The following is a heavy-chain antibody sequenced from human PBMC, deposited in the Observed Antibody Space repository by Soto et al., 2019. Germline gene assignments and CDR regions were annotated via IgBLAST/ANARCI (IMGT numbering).Heavy chain of an antibody. CDR2: IYYSGST. Sequence: SETLSLTCTVSGGSISSSSYYWGWIRQPPGKGLEWIGSIYYSGSTYYNPSLKSRVTISVDTSKNQFSLKLSSVTAADTAVYYCARHRALGYCSSTSCSEYYFDYWGQGTLVTVSS. D-gene: IGHD2-2*01. V-gene: IGHV4-39*01. CDR1: GGSISSSSYY. CDR3: ARHRALGYCSSTSCSEYYFDY. J-gene: IGHJ4*02.